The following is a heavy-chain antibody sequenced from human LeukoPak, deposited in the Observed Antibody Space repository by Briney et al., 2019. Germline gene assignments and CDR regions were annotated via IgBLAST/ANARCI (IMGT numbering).Heavy chain of an antibody. CDR2: ISSSSSTI. V-gene: IGHV3-48*01. J-gene: IGHJ4*02. Sequence: PGGSLRLSCAASGFTFSSYSMNWVRQAPGKGLEWVSYISSSSSTIYYADSVKGRFTISRDNAKNSLYLQMNSLRAEDTAVYYCARDRGIAAADGAIDYWGQGTLVTVSS. CDR1: GFTFSSYS. D-gene: IGHD6-13*01. CDR3: ARDRGIAAADGAIDY.